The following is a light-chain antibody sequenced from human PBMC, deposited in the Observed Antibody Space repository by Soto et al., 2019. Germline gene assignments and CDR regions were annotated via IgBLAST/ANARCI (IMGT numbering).Light chain of an antibody. V-gene: IGLV2-23*01. Sequence: QSALTQPASVSGSPGQSITISCTGTTSDVGSYNVVSWYQHHPGKDPKLMIYEDYKRPSGVSNRFSGSKSGNTASLTISGLQAEDEADYYCCSYAGSSPYPYVIFGGGTKLTVL. CDR1: TSDVGSYNV. CDR3: CSYAGSSPYPYVI. CDR2: EDY. J-gene: IGLJ2*01.